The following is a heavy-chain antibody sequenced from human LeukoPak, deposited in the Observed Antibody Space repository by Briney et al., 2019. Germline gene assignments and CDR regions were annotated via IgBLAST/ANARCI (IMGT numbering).Heavy chain of an antibody. CDR1: RFTFSKAW. J-gene: IGHJ4*02. CDR2: IKSKVDGETT. V-gene: IGHV3-15*01. Sequence: GGSLRLSCAASRFTFSKAWMNWVRQAPGKGLEWVGRIKSKVDGETTDYAAPVKGRFTISRDDSNNMVYLQMNSLKIEDTAVYYCAIDEPDYAPYDFDYWGQGTLVTVSS. CDR3: AIDEPDYAPYDFDY. D-gene: IGHD4-17*01.